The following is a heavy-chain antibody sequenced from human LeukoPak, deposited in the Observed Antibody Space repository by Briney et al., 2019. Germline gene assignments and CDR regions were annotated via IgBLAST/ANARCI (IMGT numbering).Heavy chain of an antibody. V-gene: IGHV1-69*01. CDR1: GGTFSSYA. CDR3: ARGDLHYYDSSGYPTATDFDY. CDR2: IIPIFGTA. Sequence: ASVKVSCKASGGTFSSYAISWVRQAPGQGLVWMGGIIPIFGTANYAQKFQGRVTITADESTSTAYMELSSLRSEDTAVYYCARGDLHYYDSSGYPTATDFDYWGQGTLVTVSS. D-gene: IGHD3-22*01. J-gene: IGHJ4*02.